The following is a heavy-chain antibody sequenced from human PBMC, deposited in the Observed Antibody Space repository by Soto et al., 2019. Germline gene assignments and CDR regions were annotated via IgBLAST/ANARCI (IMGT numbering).Heavy chain of an antibody. CDR3: ARRWRGIDY. D-gene: IGHD3-16*01. Sequence: QVQLQESGPGLVKPSETLSLTCTVSGGSINNYYWTWIRQSPGAGLEWIGYTHYSGTTNYNPSLKSRVTISMDTSKNQFFLRLTSMTAADTAVYYCARRWRGIDYWGQGTLVTVSS. CDR1: GGSINNYY. J-gene: IGHJ4*02. V-gene: IGHV4-59*01. CDR2: THYSGTT.